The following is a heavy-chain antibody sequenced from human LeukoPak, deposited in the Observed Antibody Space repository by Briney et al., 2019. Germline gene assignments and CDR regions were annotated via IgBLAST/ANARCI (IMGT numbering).Heavy chain of an antibody. J-gene: IGHJ4*02. CDR2: ISGGGGNT. D-gene: IGHD2-15*01. CDR3: AKQRSEVVVAATNY. Sequence: GGSLRLSCAASEFTFSSYAMSWVRQAPGKGLEWVSTISGGGGNTYYADSVKGRFTISRDNSQNTLYLQMNSLRAEDAAVYYCAKQRSEVVVAATNYWGQGTLVTVSS. CDR1: EFTFSSYA. V-gene: IGHV3-23*01.